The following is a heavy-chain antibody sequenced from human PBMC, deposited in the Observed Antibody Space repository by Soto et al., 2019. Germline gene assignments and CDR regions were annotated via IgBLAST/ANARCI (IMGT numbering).Heavy chain of an antibody. CDR1: GGSISSSSYY. V-gene: IGHV4-39*01. D-gene: IGHD3-10*01. CDR3: ARQYYFGSGSYYNRPFXF. CDR2: IYYSGNT. J-gene: IGHJ4*02. Sequence: SETLSLTCTVSGGSISSSSYYWGWIRQPPGKGLEWIGSIYYSGNTYYNPSLKSRVTISVDTAKNQFSLKLSSVTAADTAVYYCARQYYFGSGSYYNRPFXFWGQGTLVTVSS.